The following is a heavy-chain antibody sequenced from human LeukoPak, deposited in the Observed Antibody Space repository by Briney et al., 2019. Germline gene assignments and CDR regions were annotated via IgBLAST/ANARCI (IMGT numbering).Heavy chain of an antibody. CDR1: GFTFRSYW. J-gene: IGHJ4*02. D-gene: IGHD1-1*01. CDR2: INSDGSRI. Sequence: SGGSLRLSCAASGFTFRSYWMHWVRQAPGKGLFWVFRINSDGSRIGYAESVKGRFTISRDNAKNTLYLQMNSLRVEDTAVYYCVRDLGWNEDYWGQGTLVTVSS. V-gene: IGHV3-74*01. CDR3: VRDLGWNEDY.